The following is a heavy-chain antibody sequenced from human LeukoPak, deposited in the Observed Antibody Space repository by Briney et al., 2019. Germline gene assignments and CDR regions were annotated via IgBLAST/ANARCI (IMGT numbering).Heavy chain of an antibody. CDR2: IYYSGST. J-gene: IGHJ4*02. V-gene: IGHV4-31*11. CDR1: GGSISSGGYS. Sequence: PSQTLSLTCAVSGGSISSGGYSWSWIRQPPGKGLEWIGYIYYSGSTCYNPSLKSRVTISVDTSKNQFSLKLSSVTAADTAVYYCARVRRYFDYWGQGTLVTVSS. CDR3: ARVRRYFDY.